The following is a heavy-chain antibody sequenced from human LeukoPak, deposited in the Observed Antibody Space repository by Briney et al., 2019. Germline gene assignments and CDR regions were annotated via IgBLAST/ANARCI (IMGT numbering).Heavy chain of an antibody. V-gene: IGHV3-48*01. Sequence: GGSLRLSCTASGFPLSSYIINWVRQAPGKGLEWISYISSSSSNIYYLDSVQGRLTVSRDNERNSLFLQIDGPRAEDTAVYYCVRVKGTYFDYWGQGSLVTVSS. CDR1: GFPLSSYI. CDR3: VRVKGTYFDY. D-gene: IGHD1-1*01. CDR2: ISSSSSNI. J-gene: IGHJ4*02.